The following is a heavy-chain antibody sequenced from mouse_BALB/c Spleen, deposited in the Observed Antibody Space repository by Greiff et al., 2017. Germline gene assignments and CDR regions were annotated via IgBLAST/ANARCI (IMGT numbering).Heavy chain of an antibody. CDR2: ISYSGST. CDR3: ARGDYRYLAWFAY. D-gene: IGHD2-14*01. Sequence: EVKLEESGPGLVKPSQSLSLTCTVTGYSITSDYAWNWIRQFPGNKLEWMGYISYSGSTSYNPSLKSRISITRDTSKNQFFLQLNSVTTEDTATYYCARGDYRYLAWFAYWGQGTLVTVSA. CDR1: GYSITSDYA. J-gene: IGHJ3*01. V-gene: IGHV3-2*02.